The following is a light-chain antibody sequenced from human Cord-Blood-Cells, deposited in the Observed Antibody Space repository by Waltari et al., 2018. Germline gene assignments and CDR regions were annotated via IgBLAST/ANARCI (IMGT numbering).Light chain of an antibody. CDR2: DVS. CDR3: SSYTSSSTRV. Sequence: QSALTQPASVSGSPGQSITISCTGTSSDVGGYNYVSCYQQHPGKAPTLMIYDVSNRPAGVSNRFSGSKSGNTASLTISGLQAEDEADYYCSSYTSSSTRVFGGGTKLTVL. V-gene: IGLV2-14*03. J-gene: IGLJ3*02. CDR1: SSDVGGYNY.